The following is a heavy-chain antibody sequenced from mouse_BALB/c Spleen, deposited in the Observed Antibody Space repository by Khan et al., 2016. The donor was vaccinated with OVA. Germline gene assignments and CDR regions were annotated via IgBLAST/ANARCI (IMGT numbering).Heavy chain of an antibody. D-gene: IGHD1-1*02. J-gene: IGHJ3*01. CDR3: ARSNYGPFAY. CDR2: ISSGGDNT. Sequence: EVELVESGGGLVKPGGSLKLSCAASGFTFSSFTMSWVRQTPEKRLEWVASISSGGDNTYYPASVKGRFTISRDNAKNNLYLQMSSLRSGDTALYYCARSNYGPFAYWGQGTLVTVSA. CDR1: GFTFSSFT. V-gene: IGHV5-9*03.